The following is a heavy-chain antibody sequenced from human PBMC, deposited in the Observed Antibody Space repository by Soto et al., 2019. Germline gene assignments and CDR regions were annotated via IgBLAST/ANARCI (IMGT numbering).Heavy chain of an antibody. Sequence: GGSLRLSCEGSGFTFSSFAMGWVRQAPGKGLEWLSSVSADGVSSFSADSVRGRFRVSRDNSENTLFLQMRFLRVEDTAVYYCAKTRQAPVGTHFFDLWGQGTQVTVSS. J-gene: IGHJ4*02. CDR2: VSADGVSS. V-gene: IGHV3-23*01. CDR1: GFTFSSFA. CDR3: AKTRQAPVGTHFFDL.